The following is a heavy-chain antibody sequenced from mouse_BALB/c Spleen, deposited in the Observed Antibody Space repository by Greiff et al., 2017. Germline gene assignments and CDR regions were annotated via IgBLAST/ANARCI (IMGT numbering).Heavy chain of an antibody. CDR2: ISSGSSTI. CDR1: GFTFSSFG. J-gene: IGHJ4*01. CDR3: ARLGRGYYAMDY. V-gene: IGHV5-17*02. Sequence: EVQLQESGGGLVQPGGSRKLSCAASGFTFSSFGMHWVRQAPEKGLEWVAYISSGSSTIYYADTVKGRFTISRDNPKNTLFLQMTSLRSEDTAMYYCARLGRGYYAMDYWGQGTSVTVSS. D-gene: IGHD4-1*01.